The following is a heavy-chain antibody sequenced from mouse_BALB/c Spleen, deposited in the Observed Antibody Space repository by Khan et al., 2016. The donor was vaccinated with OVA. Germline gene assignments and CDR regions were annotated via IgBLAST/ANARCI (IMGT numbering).Heavy chain of an antibody. Sequence: QIQLVQSGPELKKPGETVKISCKASGYTFTNYGMNWVKQAPGKALKWMGWINTYTGEPTYADDFKGRFAFSLETSASTAYLQINNLKNEDRATYFCARGLNYYGSWFAYWGQGTLVTVSA. CDR3: ARGLNYYGSWFAY. D-gene: IGHD1-1*01. V-gene: IGHV9-1*02. J-gene: IGHJ3*01. CDR2: INTYTGEP. CDR1: GYTFTNYG.